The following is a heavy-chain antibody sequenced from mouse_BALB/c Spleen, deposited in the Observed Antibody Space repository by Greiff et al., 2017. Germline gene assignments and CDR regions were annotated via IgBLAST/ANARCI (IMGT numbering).Heavy chain of an antibody. CDR1: GFTFTDYY. Sequence: EVKLVESGGGLVQPGGSLRLSCATSGFTFTDYYMSWVRQPPGKALEWLGFIRNKANGYTTEYSASVKGRFTISRDNSQSILYLQMNTLRAEDSATYYCARAYYGAMDYWGQGTSVPVSS. CDR2: IRNKANGYTT. V-gene: IGHV7-3*02. CDR3: ARAYYGAMDY. D-gene: IGHD2-10*01. J-gene: IGHJ4*01.